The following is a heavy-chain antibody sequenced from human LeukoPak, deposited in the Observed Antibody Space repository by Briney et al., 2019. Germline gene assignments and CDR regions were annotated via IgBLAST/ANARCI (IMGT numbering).Heavy chain of an antibody. Sequence: GESLKISCKGSGYSFTTYWIGWVRQMPGRGLEWMGIISPDDSEIRYSPSFRGQVTISADKSISTAYLQWSSLKASDTAIYYCARHEGSGSYYSYWGQGTLVIVSS. CDR3: ARHEGSGSYYSY. CDR1: GYSFTTYW. D-gene: IGHD1-26*01. J-gene: IGHJ4*02. CDR2: ISPDDSEI. V-gene: IGHV5-51*01.